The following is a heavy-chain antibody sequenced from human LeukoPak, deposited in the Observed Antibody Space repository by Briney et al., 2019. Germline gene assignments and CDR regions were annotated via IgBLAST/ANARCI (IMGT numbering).Heavy chain of an antibody. CDR2: MNPNSGNT. CDR1: GYTFTSYD. J-gene: IGHJ4*02. Sequence: ASVKVSCKASGYTFTSYDINWVRQATGQGLEWMGWMNPNSGNTGYAQKLQGRVTMTRDTSTSTAYMELRSLRSDDTAVYYCARDRSPRHYYDTSDYHGAAEYWGQGTLVTVSP. V-gene: IGHV1-8*01. CDR3: ARDRSPRHYYDTSDYHGAAEY. D-gene: IGHD3-22*01.